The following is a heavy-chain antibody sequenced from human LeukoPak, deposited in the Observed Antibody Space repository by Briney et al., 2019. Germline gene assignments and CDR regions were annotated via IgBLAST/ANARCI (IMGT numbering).Heavy chain of an antibody. Sequence: KAGGSLRLSCAASEFTFSSYSMNWVRQAPGKGLERVSSISSSSSYIYYVDSVKGRFTISRDNPKNTLYLQMSSLRAEDTAVYYCAKEIRYYYDSSGPHALFDYWGQGTLVTVSS. J-gene: IGHJ4*02. CDR1: EFTFSSYS. CDR2: ISSSSSYI. D-gene: IGHD3-22*01. CDR3: AKEIRYYYDSSGPHALFDY. V-gene: IGHV3-21*01.